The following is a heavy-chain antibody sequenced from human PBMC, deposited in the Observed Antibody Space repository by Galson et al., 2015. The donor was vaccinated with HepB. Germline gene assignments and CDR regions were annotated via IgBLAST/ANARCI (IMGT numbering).Heavy chain of an antibody. D-gene: IGHD1-26*01. CDR3: ASGLGDTTFDY. CDR2: INGGTGNT. V-gene: IGHV1-3*01. J-gene: IGHJ4*02. Sequence: SVKVSCKASGYTFTNHAMHWVRQAPGQRLEWMGWINGGTGNTEYSQKFQGRVTITRDTSASTAYMELSSLRSEDTAVYYCASGLGDTTFDYWGRGTLVTVSS. CDR1: GYTFTNHA.